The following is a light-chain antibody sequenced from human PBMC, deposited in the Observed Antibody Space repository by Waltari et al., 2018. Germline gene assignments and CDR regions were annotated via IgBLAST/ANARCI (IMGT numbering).Light chain of an antibody. J-gene: IGKJ1*01. CDR2: HAS. V-gene: IGKV3-20*01. Sequence: EIVLTQSPGTLSLSPGERATLSCRASQSISKYLAWYQHKPGQAPRLLIYHASSRAAGIPDRFSGSGYGTDFSLTISRLEPEDFAVYYCQHYESLPVTFGQGTKVEMK. CDR3: QHYESLPVT. CDR1: QSISKY.